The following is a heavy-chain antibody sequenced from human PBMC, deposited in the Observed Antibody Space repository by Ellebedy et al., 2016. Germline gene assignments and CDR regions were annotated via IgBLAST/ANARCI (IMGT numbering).Heavy chain of an antibody. J-gene: IGHJ6*02. Sequence: ASVKVSCKASGGTFSSYAISWVRQAPGQGLEWMGRIIPILSITNYAQKFQGRVTITADKSTSTAYMELSSLRSEDTAVYYCATWGIVVVPDVSQIPYYYYYGMDVWGQGTTVTVSS. D-gene: IGHD2-2*01. V-gene: IGHV1-69*04. CDR2: IIPILSIT. CDR1: GGTFSSYA. CDR3: ATWGIVVVPDVSQIPYYYYYGMDV.